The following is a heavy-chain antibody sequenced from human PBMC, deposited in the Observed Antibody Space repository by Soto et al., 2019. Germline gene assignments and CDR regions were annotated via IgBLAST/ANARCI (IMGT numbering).Heavy chain of an antibody. V-gene: IGHV4-39*01. Sequence: QLQLQESGPGLVKPSETLSLTCTVSGGSISSSSYYWGWIRQPPGKGLEWIGSIYYSGSTYYNPSLKSRVTISVDTSKNQFSLKLSSVTAADTAVYYCASPPTRYCSGGSCSNYWGQGTLVTVSS. CDR2: IYYSGST. J-gene: IGHJ4*02. CDR1: GGSISSSSYY. CDR3: ASPPTRYCSGGSCSNY. D-gene: IGHD2-15*01.